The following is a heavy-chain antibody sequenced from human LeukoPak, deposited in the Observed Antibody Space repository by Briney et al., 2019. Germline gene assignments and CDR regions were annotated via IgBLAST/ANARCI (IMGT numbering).Heavy chain of an antibody. V-gene: IGHV5-51*01. J-gene: IGHJ3*02. CDR2: IYPGDSDT. CDR3: VREVLAAFDI. Sequence: GESLKISCKGSGYSFTSYWIGWVRQMPGKGLEWMGIIYPGDSDTRYSPSFQGQVIISADKSISTAYLQWSSLQASDTAMYYCVREVLAAFDIWGQGTMVTVSS. CDR1: GYSFTSYW. D-gene: IGHD1-1*01.